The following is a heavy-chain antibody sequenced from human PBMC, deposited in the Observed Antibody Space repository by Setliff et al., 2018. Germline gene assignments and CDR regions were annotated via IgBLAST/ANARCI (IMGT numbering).Heavy chain of an antibody. CDR3: ARELGLRAPFDF. D-gene: IGHD4-17*01. CDR2: IYSSGRT. V-gene: IGHV4-59*01. Sequence: PSETLSLTCRVSGDSISDYHWSWIRQPPGQRLEWIGYIYSSGRTNYNPSLKSRVSLSLDTSKNQFSLDLSSVTPADTAVYYCARELGLRAPFDFWGQGILVTVSS. CDR1: GDSISDYH. J-gene: IGHJ4*02.